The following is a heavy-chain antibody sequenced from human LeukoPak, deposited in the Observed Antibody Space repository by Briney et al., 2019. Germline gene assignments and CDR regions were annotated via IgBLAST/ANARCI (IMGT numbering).Heavy chain of an antibody. V-gene: IGHV4-59*01. J-gene: IGHJ5*02. D-gene: IGHD1-14*01. CDR2: IYYSGTT. Sequence: SETLSLTCTVSGGSISSYYWSWTRQPPGKGLEWIGYIYYSGTTNYNPSLKSRVTISVDTSKKEISLKLSSVTAADTAVYYCARGRYGTISRGWFDPWGQGTLVTVSS. CDR1: GGSISSYY. CDR3: ARGRYGTISRGWFDP.